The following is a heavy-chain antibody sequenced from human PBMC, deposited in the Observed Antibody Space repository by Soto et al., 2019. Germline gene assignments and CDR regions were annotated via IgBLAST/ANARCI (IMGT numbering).Heavy chain of an antibody. J-gene: IGHJ4*02. Sequence: LSLTCAVSGGSISSRGYFWGWIRQPPGKGLEWIGSVYYNGSTYYNPSLKSRVTISVDTSKNQFSLKLSSVTAADTTVYYCAPYDFWSGYHYNWGQGTLVTVSS. CDR1: GGSISSRGYF. D-gene: IGHD3-3*01. V-gene: IGHV4-39*01. CDR3: APYDFWSGYHYN. CDR2: VYYNGST.